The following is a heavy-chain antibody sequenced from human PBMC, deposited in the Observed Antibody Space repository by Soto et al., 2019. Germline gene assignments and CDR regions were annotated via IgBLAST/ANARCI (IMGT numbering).Heavy chain of an antibody. D-gene: IGHD3-22*01. CDR2: LIPVFGTT. V-gene: IGHV1-69*01. J-gene: IGHJ4*02. CDR1: GGLFSSYA. CDR3: ARGGSGYVWFNEF. Sequence: QGQLVQSGAEVKKPGSSVKVSCKDTGGLFSSYAISWVRQAPGQGLEWMGGLIPVFGTTYYEQKFQDRVTITAAESTNTAYMEMSSMRSEDTAMYYCARGGSGYVWFNEFWGQGSLVTVSS.